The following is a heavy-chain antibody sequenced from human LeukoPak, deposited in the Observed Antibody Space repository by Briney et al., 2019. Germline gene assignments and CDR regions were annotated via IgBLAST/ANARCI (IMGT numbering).Heavy chain of an antibody. J-gene: IGHJ4*02. Sequence: GGPLRLLCAASGFTFSNYWMPWARQAPGKGLEWVANINQDEGEKKYLDSVRGRFTISRDNTKNSFYLQMNSLRAEDTAVYYCARDRGYCNFDYWGQGTLVTVS. CDR3: ARDRGYCNFDY. CDR2: INQDEGEK. V-gene: IGHV3-7*01. D-gene: IGHD3-22*01. CDR1: GFTFSNYW.